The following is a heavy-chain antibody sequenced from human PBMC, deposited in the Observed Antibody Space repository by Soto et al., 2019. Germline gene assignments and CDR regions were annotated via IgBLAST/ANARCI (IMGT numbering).Heavy chain of an antibody. V-gene: IGHV4-38-2*01. CDR1: NLSISSGYY. CDR2: IYRSGTT. Sequence: SETLSLPFVVSNLSISSGYYWGWIRQSPGKGLEWIARIYRSGTTSYNPSLKSRVTISVDPSKNQFSLMLTAVTAADTAVYYCARTHSGSYYSVFNYWGRGSLVTVSS. CDR3: ARTHSGSYYSVFNY. J-gene: IGHJ4*02. D-gene: IGHD1-26*01.